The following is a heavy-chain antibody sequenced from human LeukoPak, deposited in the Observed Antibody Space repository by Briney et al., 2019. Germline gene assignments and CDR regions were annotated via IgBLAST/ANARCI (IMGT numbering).Heavy chain of an antibody. V-gene: IGHV4-59*08. D-gene: IGHD6-19*01. CDR1: GGSISNYN. CDR3: ARQGSSGWYLDY. CDR2: IYYSGSA. Sequence: PSETLSLTCTVSGGSISNYNWSWIRQPPGKELEWIAYIYYSGSAHYNPSLKSRVTISVDASKNQFSLKLSSVTAADTAVYYCARQGSSGWYLDYWGQGILVTVSS. J-gene: IGHJ4*02.